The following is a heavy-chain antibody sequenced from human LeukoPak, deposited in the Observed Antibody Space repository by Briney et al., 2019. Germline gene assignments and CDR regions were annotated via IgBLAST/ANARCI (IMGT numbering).Heavy chain of an antibody. CDR3: AKDIRRIQLWSDAFDI. V-gene: IGHV3-23*01. CDR1: GFTFSSYA. CDR2: ISGSGGST. D-gene: IGHD5-18*01. Sequence: GGSLRLSCAASGFTFSSYAMSLVRQAPGKGLEWVSAISGSGGSTYYADSVKGRFTISRDNSKNTLYLQMNSLRAEDTAVYYCAKDIRRIQLWSDAFDIWGQGTMVTVSS. J-gene: IGHJ3*02.